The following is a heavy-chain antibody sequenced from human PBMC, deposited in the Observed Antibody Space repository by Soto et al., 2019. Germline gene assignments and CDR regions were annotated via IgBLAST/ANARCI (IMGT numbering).Heavy chain of an antibody. CDR3: ARDGAQYLWGSYRYPFDY. CDR1: GYTFTSYG. J-gene: IGHJ4*02. D-gene: IGHD3-16*02. Sequence: ASVKVSCKASGYTFTSYGISWVRQAPGQGLEWMGWISAYNGNTNYAQKLQGRVTMTTDTSTSTAYMELRSLRSDDTAVYYCARDGAQYLWGSYRYPFDYWGQGTLVTVSS. V-gene: IGHV1-18*01. CDR2: ISAYNGNT.